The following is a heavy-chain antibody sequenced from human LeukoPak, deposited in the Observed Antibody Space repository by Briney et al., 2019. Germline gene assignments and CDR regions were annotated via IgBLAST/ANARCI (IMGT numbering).Heavy chain of an antibody. CDR2: IYHGGST. CDR3: ARRGFGELLAYYFDY. CDR1: GGSISSSNW. D-gene: IGHD3-10*01. V-gene: IGHV4-4*02. Sequence: SETLSLTCAVSGGSISSSNWWSWVRQPPGKGLEWIGEIYHGGSTNYNPSLKSRVTISVDKSKNQFSLKLSSVTAADTAVYYCARRGFGELLAYYFDYWGQGTLVTVSS. J-gene: IGHJ4*02.